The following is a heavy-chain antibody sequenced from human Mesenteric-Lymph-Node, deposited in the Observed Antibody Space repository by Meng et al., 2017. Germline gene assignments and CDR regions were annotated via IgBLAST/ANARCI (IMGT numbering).Heavy chain of an antibody. CDR2: IYYSGST. D-gene: IGHD3-22*01. Sequence: GQLEESGPGMVKPSQTLSLTCTVSGGSISSGDYYWSWIRQPPGKGLEWIGCIYYSGSTYYNPSLKGRVTISVDTSKNQFSLKLSSVTAADTAVYYCARGYYDSSGYGYWYFDLWGRGTLVTVS. J-gene: IGHJ2*01. CDR1: GGSISSGDYY. CDR3: ARGYYDSSGYGYWYFDL. V-gene: IGHV4-30-4*01.